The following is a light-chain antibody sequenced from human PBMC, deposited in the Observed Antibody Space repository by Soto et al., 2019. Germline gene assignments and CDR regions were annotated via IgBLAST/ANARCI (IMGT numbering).Light chain of an antibody. CDR2: EVT. Sequence: QSALTQPASVSGSPGQSITISCTGTNRDVGGYNFVSWYQKQPGKAPKLMIYEVTNRPSGVSNRFSGSKSGSTASLTISGLQAEDEADYYCSSYTSSNTYVFGTGTKVTVL. CDR1: NRDVGGYNF. J-gene: IGLJ1*01. V-gene: IGLV2-14*01. CDR3: SSYTSSNTYV.